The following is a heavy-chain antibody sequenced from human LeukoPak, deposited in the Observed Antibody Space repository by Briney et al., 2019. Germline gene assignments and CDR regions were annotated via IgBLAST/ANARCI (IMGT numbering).Heavy chain of an antibody. V-gene: IGHV1-69*05. CDR2: IIPISGTA. J-gene: IGHJ3*02. Sequence: ASVKVSCKASGGTFSSYAISWVRQAPGQGLEWMGGIIPISGTANYAQKFQGRVTITTDESTSTAYMELSSLRSEDTAVYYCARDLGYCSSTSCYNDAFDIWGQGTMVTVSS. CDR3: ARDLGYCSSTSCYNDAFDI. D-gene: IGHD2-2*01. CDR1: GGTFSSYA.